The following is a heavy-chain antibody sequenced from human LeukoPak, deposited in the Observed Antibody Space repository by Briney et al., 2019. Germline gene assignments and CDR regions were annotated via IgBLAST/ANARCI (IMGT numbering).Heavy chain of an antibody. D-gene: IGHD2-2*01. CDR3: AKAVYCSSTSCDPGNNWFDP. J-gene: IGHJ5*02. V-gene: IGHV3-23*01. CDR1: GFTFSSYA. CDR2: ISGSGGST. Sequence: GGSLRLSCAASGFTFSSYAMSWVRQAPGKGLEWVSAISGSGGSTYYADSVKGRFTISRDNSKNTLHLQMNSLRAEDTAVYYCAKAVYCSSTSCDPGNNWFDPWGQGTLVTVSS.